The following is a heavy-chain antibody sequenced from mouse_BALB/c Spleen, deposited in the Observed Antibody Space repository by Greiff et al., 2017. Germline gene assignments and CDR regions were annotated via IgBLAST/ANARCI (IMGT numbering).Heavy chain of an antibody. V-gene: IGHV2-6-7*01. CDR2: IWGDGST. J-gene: IGHJ1*01. CDR3: AREPGYGWYFDV. Sequence: VQLQESGPGLVAPSQSLSITCTASGFSLTGYGVNWVRQPPGKGLEWLGMIWGDGSTDYNSALKARLSISKDNSKSQVFLQMNSLQTDDTARYYCAREPGYGWYFDVWGAGTTVTVSS. D-gene: IGHD1-1*02. CDR1: GFSLTGYG.